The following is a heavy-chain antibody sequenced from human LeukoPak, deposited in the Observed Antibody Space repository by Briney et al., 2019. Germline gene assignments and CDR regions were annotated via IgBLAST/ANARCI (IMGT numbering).Heavy chain of an antibody. J-gene: IGHJ1*01. Sequence: GGSPRLSCAASGFTFSSYWMSWVRQAPGKGLEWVANIKQDGSEKYYVDSVKGRFTISRDNAKNSLYLQMYSLRAEDTAVYYCARDFKDYTYFQHWGQGTLVTVSS. CDR3: ARDFKDYTYFQH. CDR2: IKQDGSEK. CDR1: GFTFSSYW. D-gene: IGHD4-11*01. V-gene: IGHV3-7*01.